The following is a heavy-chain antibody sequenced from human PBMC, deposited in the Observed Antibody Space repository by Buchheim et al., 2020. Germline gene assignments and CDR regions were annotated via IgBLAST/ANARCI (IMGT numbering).Heavy chain of an antibody. J-gene: IGHJ6*02. V-gene: IGHV3-7*01. CDR3: ARWGYDILTYYYYGMDV. D-gene: IGHD3-9*01. Sequence: EVQLVESGGGLVQPGGSLRLSCAASGFTFSSYWMSWVRQAPGKGLEWVANIKQDGSEKYYVDSVKGRFTISRDNAKNSRYLQMNSLRAEDTAVYYCARWGYDILTYYYYGMDVWGQGTT. CDR1: GFTFSSYW. CDR2: IKQDGSEK.